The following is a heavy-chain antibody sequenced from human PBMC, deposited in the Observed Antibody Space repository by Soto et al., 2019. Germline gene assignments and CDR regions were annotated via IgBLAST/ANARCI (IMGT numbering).Heavy chain of an antibody. Sequence: SETLSLTCTVPGGSISSSSYYWGWIRQPPGRGLEWIGSIYYSGSTYYNPSLKSRVTISVDTSKNQFSLKLSSVTAADTAVYYCANNLGYCTNGVCYFPDTYFDYWGQGTLVTVSS. CDR3: ANNLGYCTNGVCYFPDTYFDY. D-gene: IGHD2-8*01. J-gene: IGHJ4*02. CDR1: GGSISSSSYY. CDR2: IYYSGST. V-gene: IGHV4-39*01.